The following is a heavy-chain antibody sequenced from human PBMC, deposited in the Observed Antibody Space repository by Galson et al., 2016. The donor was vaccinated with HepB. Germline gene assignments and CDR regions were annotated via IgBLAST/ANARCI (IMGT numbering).Heavy chain of an antibody. CDR1: GYTFTSYA. Sequence: SVKVSCKASGYTFTSYAIHWVRQAPGQGLEWMGWINGGSGATKYSQKFQDRVTITRDTSASTAYMEVNSLRSGDTAVYYCARETSGWYLGWGQGTLVIVSS. D-gene: IGHD6-19*01. V-gene: IGHV1-3*01. CDR2: INGGSGAT. J-gene: IGHJ4*02. CDR3: ARETSGWYLG.